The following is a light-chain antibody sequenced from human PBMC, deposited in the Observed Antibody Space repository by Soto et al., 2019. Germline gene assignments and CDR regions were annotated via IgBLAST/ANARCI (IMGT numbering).Light chain of an antibody. CDR2: GAS. V-gene: IGKV3-20*01. CDR1: QSVRSSF. CDR3: QQYDSSPWT. Sequence: ESVLTQSPGTLSLSPGERATLSCRASQSVRSSFLAWYQLKPGQAPRLLIYGASSRATGIPDRFSGSGSGTDFTLTISRLEPEDFAVYYCQQYDSSPWTGGQGTKVEIK. J-gene: IGKJ1*01.